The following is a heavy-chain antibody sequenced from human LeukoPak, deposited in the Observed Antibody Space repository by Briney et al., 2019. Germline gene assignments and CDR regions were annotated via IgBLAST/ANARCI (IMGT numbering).Heavy chain of an antibody. CDR3: ARDRRGYSGYDTYYFDY. CDR2: IYPSGST. D-gene: IGHD5-12*01. V-gene: IGHV4-38-2*02. CDR1: GYSISSGYY. J-gene: IGHJ4*02. Sequence: ESGPTLLKXSGTLSLTCTVSGYSISSGYYWGWIRRPPGKGLEWIGIIYPSGSTYYNPSLKSRITISVDTSKNQFSLKLSSVTAADTAVYYCARDRRGYSGYDTYYFDYWGQGTLVTVSS.